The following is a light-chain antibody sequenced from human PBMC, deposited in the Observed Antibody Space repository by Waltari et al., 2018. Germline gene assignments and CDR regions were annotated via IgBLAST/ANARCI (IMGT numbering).Light chain of an antibody. J-gene: IGKJ3*01. Sequence: DIVMTQSPDPLAVSLGERANISCKSSQRVFYNATNKNYLTWYQQKPGQPPKVLIYWASTRDSGVPDRFSGSGSGTDFTLTISGLQAEDVAVYYCQLYYSNPPFFTFGPGTKVDIK. CDR1: QRVFYNATNKNY. CDR3: QLYYSNPPFFT. CDR2: WAS. V-gene: IGKV4-1*01.